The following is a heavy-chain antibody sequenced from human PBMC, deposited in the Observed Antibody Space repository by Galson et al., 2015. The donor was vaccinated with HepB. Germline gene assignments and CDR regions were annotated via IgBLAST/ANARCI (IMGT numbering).Heavy chain of an antibody. CDR1: GFTFSSYT. Sequence: SLRLSCAASGFTFSSYTMNWVRQAPGKGLEWVSSISSSTSYIYYADSVKGRFTISRDNAKNSLYLQMNSLRAEDTAVYYCARESSASPYYYYGMDVWGQGTTVTVSS. CDR2: ISSSTSYI. CDR3: ARESSASPYYYYGMDV. D-gene: IGHD2-15*01. J-gene: IGHJ6*02. V-gene: IGHV3-21*01.